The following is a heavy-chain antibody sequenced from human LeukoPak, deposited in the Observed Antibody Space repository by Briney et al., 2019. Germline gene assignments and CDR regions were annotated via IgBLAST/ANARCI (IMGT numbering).Heavy chain of an antibody. J-gene: IGHJ6*02. CDR3: ARVLNNYGGKGNYGMDV. CDR1: GGSISSSSYY. Sequence: PSETLSLTCTVSGGSISSSSYYWGWIRQPPGKGLEWIGSIYYSGSTYYNPSLKSRVTISVDTSKNQFSLKLSSVTAADTAVYYCARVLNNYGGKGNYGMDVWGQGTTVTVSS. D-gene: IGHD4-23*01. V-gene: IGHV4-39*07. CDR2: IYYSGST.